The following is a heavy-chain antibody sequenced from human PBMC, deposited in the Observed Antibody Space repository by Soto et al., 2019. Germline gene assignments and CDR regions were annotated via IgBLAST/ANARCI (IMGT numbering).Heavy chain of an antibody. J-gene: IGHJ4*02. CDR3: AHRLYDSSGYAFDY. CDR1: GFSLSTSGVG. V-gene: IGHV2-5*02. Sequence: QITLKESGPTLVKPTQTLTLTCTFSGFSLSTSGVGVGWIRQPPGKALEWRALIYWDDDKGYRPSLKSRVTVTKETTNNQVVLTMTNMDPVDTATYYCAHRLYDSSGYAFDYWGQGTLVTVSS. D-gene: IGHD3-22*01. CDR2: IYWDDDK.